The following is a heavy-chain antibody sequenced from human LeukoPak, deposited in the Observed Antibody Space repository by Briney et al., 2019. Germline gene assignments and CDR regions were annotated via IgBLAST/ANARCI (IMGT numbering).Heavy chain of an antibody. J-gene: IGHJ4*02. V-gene: IGHV4-59*01. CDR1: GGSISSYY. D-gene: IGHD3-9*01. CDR2: IYYSGST. Sequence: PSETLSLTCTVSGGSISSYYWSWIRQPPGKGLEWIGYIYYSGSTNYNPSLKSRVTISVDTSKNQFSLKLSSVTAADTAVYYCARVGGYFDWFKGPNSWGLDNWGQGTLVTVSS. CDR3: ARVGGYFDWFKGPNSWGLDN.